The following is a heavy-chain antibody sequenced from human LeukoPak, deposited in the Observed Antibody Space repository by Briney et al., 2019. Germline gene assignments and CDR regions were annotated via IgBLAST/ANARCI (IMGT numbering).Heavy chain of an antibody. V-gene: IGHV4-34*01. CDR1: GGSFSGYY. Sequence: SEILSLTCAVYGGSFSGYYWSWIRQPPGKGLEWIGEINHSGSTNYNPSLKSRVTISVDTSKNQFSLKLSSVTAADTAVYYCARGFYGSGSPFDYWGQGTLVTVSS. J-gene: IGHJ4*02. CDR2: INHSGST. D-gene: IGHD3-10*01. CDR3: ARGFYGSGSPFDY.